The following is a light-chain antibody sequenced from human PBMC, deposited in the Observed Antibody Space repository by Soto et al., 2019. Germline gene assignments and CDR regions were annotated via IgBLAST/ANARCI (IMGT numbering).Light chain of an antibody. CDR2: AVS. J-gene: IGKJ2*01. CDR1: QSVSSD. V-gene: IGKV3-15*01. Sequence: EIVMTQSPATLCVSPGERATLSCRASQSVSSDIAWYQQKPGQAPRLLIHAVSTRATGIPARFSGSGSGTEFTITISSLQSEDFAAYYCQQYNKWPTSGQGTKV. CDR3: QQYNKWPT.